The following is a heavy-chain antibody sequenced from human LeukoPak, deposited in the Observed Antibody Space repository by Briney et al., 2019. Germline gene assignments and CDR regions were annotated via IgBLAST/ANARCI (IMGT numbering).Heavy chain of an antibody. V-gene: IGHV4-39*02. CDR1: GGSISSSSYY. CDR3: AREDSIPHPNWFDP. D-gene: IGHD3-22*01. Sequence: SETLSLTCTVSGGSISSSSYYWGWIRQPPGKGLEWIGTICYSGSTYYDPSLKSRVTISVDASKNQFSLKMSSVTAADTAVYYCAREDSIPHPNWFDPWGQGTLVTVSS. CDR2: ICYSGST. J-gene: IGHJ5*02.